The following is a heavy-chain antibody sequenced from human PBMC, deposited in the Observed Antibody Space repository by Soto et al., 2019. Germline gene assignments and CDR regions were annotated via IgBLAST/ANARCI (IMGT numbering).Heavy chain of an antibody. CDR1: DFTFRNYW. Sequence: GGSLKLSFATSDFTFRNYWMNWVRQAPGKGLEWVANIKPDGSATNYVDSVKGRFTISRDNVRNSVSLQMNSLRVEDTAVYFCFGGNGGPQWGQGTLVTVYS. V-gene: IGHV3-7*03. CDR2: IKPDGSAT. CDR3: FGGNGGPQ. J-gene: IGHJ4*02. D-gene: IGHD3-16*01.